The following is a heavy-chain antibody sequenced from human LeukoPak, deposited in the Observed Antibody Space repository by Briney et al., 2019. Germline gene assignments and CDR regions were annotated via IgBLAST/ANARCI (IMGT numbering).Heavy chain of an antibody. Sequence: AGGSLRLSCAASGFTFSAYSMNWVRQAPGKGLEWVSSITSASNYIDYADSVKGRFTISRDNAKNSLYLQMNTLGPEDTAVYYCARDFYPPVRGVDYWGQGTLVTVSS. V-gene: IGHV3-21*01. D-gene: IGHD3-10*01. J-gene: IGHJ4*02. CDR2: ITSASNYI. CDR3: ARDFYPPVRGVDY. CDR1: GFTFSAYS.